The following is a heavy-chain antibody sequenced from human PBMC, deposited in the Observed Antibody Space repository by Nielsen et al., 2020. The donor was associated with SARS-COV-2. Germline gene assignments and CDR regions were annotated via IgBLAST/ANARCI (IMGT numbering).Heavy chain of an antibody. Sequence: ASVKVSCKASGYTFTGYYMHWVRQAPGQGLEWMGWISAYNGNTNYAQKLQGRVTMTTDTSTSTAYMELRSLRSDDTAVYYCARLYDFWSGLYYYYYYGMDVWGQGTTVTVSS. D-gene: IGHD3-3*01. CDR1: GYTFTGYY. CDR2: ISAYNGNT. V-gene: IGHV1-18*04. J-gene: IGHJ6*02. CDR3: ARLYDFWSGLYYYYYYGMDV.